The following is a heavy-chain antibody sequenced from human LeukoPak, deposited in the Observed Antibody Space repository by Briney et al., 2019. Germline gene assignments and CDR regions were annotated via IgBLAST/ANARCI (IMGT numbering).Heavy chain of an antibody. V-gene: IGHV1-69*01. Sequence: ASVNVSCKASGGTFSSYAISWVRQAPGQGREWMGGIIPIFGTANYAQKFQGRVTITADESTSTAYMELSSLSSEDTAVYYCARGPTYYDILTGLPNYYYYGMDVWGKGTTVTVSS. J-gene: IGHJ6*04. CDR2: IIPIFGTA. CDR1: GGTFSSYA. CDR3: ARGPTYYDILTGLPNYYYYGMDV. D-gene: IGHD3-9*01.